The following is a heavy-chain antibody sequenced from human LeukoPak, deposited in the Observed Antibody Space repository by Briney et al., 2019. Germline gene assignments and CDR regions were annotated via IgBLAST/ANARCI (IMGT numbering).Heavy chain of an antibody. CDR1: GYTFTSYG. CDR3: ARDLAWAAAGNAPFDY. CDR2: ISAYNGNT. J-gene: IGHJ4*02. V-gene: IGHV1-18*04. Sequence: ASVKVSCKASGYTFTSYGISWVRQAPGQGLEWTGWISAYNGNTNYAQKLQGRVTMTTDTSTSTAYMELRSLRSDDTAVYYCARDLAWAAAGNAPFDYWGQGTLVTVSS. D-gene: IGHD6-13*01.